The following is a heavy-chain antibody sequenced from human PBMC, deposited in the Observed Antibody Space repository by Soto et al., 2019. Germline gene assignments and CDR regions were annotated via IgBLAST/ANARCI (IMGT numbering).Heavy chain of an antibody. D-gene: IGHD1-26*01. CDR1: GFTFSSYG. V-gene: IGHV3-30*18. J-gene: IGHJ6*02. CDR3: AKEELFGGSDRYYYYYGMDV. Sequence: QVQLVESGGGVVQPGRSLRLSCAASGFTFSSYGMHGVRQAPGKGLDLVAVISYDGSNKYYADSVKGRFTISRDNSKITLYLKMNRLRAEDTAVYSCAKEELFGGSDRYYYYYGMDVWGQGTTVTVSS. CDR2: ISYDGSNK.